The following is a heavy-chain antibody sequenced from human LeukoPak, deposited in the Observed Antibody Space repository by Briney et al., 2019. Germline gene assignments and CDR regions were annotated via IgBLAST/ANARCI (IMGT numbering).Heavy chain of an antibody. Sequence: GGSLRLSCSAAGFTFRSHAMHWVRPAPGKGLEYVSTINDDGSLTYYADSVKGRFTISRDNSKNTVYLQINNLRPDDSAVYHCLKGGWATIGPPKDWGQGTQVSVSS. V-gene: IGHV3-64D*08. J-gene: IGHJ4*02. D-gene: IGHD5-24*01. CDR2: INDDGSLT. CDR1: GFTFRSHA. CDR3: LKGGWATIGPPKD.